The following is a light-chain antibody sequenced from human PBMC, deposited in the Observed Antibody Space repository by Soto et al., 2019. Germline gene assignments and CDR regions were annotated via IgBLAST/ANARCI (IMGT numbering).Light chain of an antibody. Sequence: DIVMTQSPDSLAVSLGERATFNCKSSQTVLYSSNNKNYLAWYQQKPGQAHKLLIHSSYTRTSGVHDRFSGSGSGTDFTLTIRNLQAEDVAVYYCKQYYSSPQTFGQGTKVDIK. CDR3: KQYYSSPQT. J-gene: IGKJ1*01. CDR1: QTVLYSSNNKNY. CDR2: SSY. V-gene: IGKV4-1*01.